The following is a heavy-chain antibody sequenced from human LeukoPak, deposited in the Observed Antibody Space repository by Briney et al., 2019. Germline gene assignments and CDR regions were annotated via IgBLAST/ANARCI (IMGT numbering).Heavy chain of an antibody. J-gene: IGHJ4*02. Sequence: GESLKISCKGSGYSFTGYWIGWVRQMPGKGLEWMAIIYPGNSDTRYSPSFQGQVHISVDKSITTAYLQWSSLKASDTAMYYCATTRGGNYYWDYWGQGTLVTVSS. CDR1: GYSFTGYW. V-gene: IGHV5-51*01. D-gene: IGHD1-1*01. CDR3: ATTRGGNYYWDY. CDR2: IYPGNSDT.